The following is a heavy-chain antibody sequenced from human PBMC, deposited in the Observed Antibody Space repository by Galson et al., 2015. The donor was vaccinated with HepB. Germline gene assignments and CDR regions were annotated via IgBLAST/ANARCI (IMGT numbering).Heavy chain of an antibody. CDR1: GFTARSNY. Sequence: SLRLSCAASGFTARSNYMSWVRQAPGKGLEWVSVIYSGGSTYYGDSVKGRFTISRDKSKNTVYLQMNSLRAEDTAVYYCAKDRWVGPNSYGDYVGYWGQGTLVTVSS. V-gene: IGHV3-53*01. J-gene: IGHJ4*02. D-gene: IGHD4-17*01. CDR3: AKDRWVGPNSYGDYVGY. CDR2: IYSGGST.